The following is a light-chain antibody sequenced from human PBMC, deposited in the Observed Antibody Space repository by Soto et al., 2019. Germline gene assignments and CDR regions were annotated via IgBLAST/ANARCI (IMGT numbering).Light chain of an antibody. V-gene: IGKV1-39*01. CDR3: QQSYSSPYT. CDR1: QSISSY. Sequence: DIQMTQSPSSLSASVGDRVTITCRASQSISSYLNWYQHKPGKAPKLLIYAASSLQSGVPSRFSGSESGTDFTLTISSLRPEDFATYFCQQSYSSPYTFGQGTKLEIK. CDR2: AAS. J-gene: IGKJ2*01.